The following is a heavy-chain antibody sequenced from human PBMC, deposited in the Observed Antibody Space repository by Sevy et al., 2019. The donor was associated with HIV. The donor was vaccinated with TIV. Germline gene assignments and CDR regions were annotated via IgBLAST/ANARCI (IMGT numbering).Heavy chain of an antibody. Sequence: GGSLRLSCAASGFTFSSYAMSWVRQAPGKGLEWVSAISGSGGSTYYADSVKGRFTISRDNSKNTLYLQMNSLRAEDTAVYYCAKDVSYTRRGYSYGQFDYWGQGTLVTVSS. D-gene: IGHD5-18*01. CDR2: ISGSGGST. V-gene: IGHV3-23*01. CDR3: AKDVSYTRRGYSYGQFDY. J-gene: IGHJ4*02. CDR1: GFTFSSYA.